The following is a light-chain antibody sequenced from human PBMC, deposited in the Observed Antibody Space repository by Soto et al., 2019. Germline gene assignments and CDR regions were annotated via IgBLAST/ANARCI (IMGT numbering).Light chain of an antibody. Sequence: EIVLTQSPGTLSLSPGERATLSCRASQSVRSSYLAWYQQKPGQAPRLLIYGASSRATGIPDRFNGSGSGTDFTLTISRLEPEDFAVYYCQQYNDWPPFTVGPGTRVDIK. J-gene: IGKJ3*01. V-gene: IGKV3-20*01. CDR3: QQYNDWPPFT. CDR1: QSVRSSY. CDR2: GAS.